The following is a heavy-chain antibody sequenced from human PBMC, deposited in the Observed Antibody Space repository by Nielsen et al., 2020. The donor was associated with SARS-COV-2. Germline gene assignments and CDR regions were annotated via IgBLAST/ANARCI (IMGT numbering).Heavy chain of an antibody. J-gene: IGHJ4*02. Sequence: ADSVKGRLTISRDNAKNTLYLQMNSLRAEDTAVYYCVRGLQVPNGLAHRWGQGTLVTVSS. V-gene: IGHV3-74*01. CDR3: VRGLQVPNGLAHR. D-gene: IGHD3-16*01.